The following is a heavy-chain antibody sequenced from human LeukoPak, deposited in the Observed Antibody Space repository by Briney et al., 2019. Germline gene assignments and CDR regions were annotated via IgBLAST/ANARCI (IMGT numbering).Heavy chain of an antibody. V-gene: IGHV3-30*18. D-gene: IGHD6-19*01. J-gene: IGHJ4*02. CDR1: GFTFSSYD. Sequence: GGSLRLSGAASGFTFSSYDMHWVRQAPGKGLEWVAVISYDGTDKYHADSVKGRFTISRDNSKNTLYLQMNSLRAEDTAVYYCAKGDGSGWVRRCFDYWGQGTLVTVSS. CDR2: ISYDGTDK. CDR3: AKGDGSGWVRRCFDY.